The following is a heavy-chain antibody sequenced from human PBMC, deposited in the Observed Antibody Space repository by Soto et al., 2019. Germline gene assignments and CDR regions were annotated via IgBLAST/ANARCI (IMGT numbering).Heavy chain of an antibody. CDR3: AREDIVATIYFDY. V-gene: IGHV4-30-4*01. D-gene: IGHD5-12*01. Sequence: LSLTCTVSGGSISSGDYYWSWIRQPPGKGLEWIGYIYYSGSTYYNPSLKSRVTISVDTSKNQFSLKLSSVTAADTAVYYCAREDIVATIYFDYWGQGTLVTVSS. CDR1: GGSISSGDYY. J-gene: IGHJ4*02. CDR2: IYYSGST.